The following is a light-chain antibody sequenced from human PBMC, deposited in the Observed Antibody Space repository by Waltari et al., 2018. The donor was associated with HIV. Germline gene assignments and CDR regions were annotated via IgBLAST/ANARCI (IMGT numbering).Light chain of an antibody. J-gene: IGLJ3*02. Sequence: QSALTQPPSASGSPGQSVTLSCTGTSSDGGGFDYVSWYQQHPAKAPKLLIYAVNRRPSGVPDRFSGSKSGNTASLTVSGLQTEDEADYYCSSYADTNNVLFGGGTKLTVL. CDR2: AVN. V-gene: IGLV2-8*01. CDR3: SSYADTNNVL. CDR1: SSDGGGFDY.